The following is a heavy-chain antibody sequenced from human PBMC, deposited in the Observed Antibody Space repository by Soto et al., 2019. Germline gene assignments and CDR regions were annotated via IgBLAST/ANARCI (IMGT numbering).Heavy chain of an antibody. CDR1: GGTFSTYA. CDR2: IIPMFGTA. Sequence: QVQLVQSGAEVKKPESSVKVSCKAPGGTFSTYAISWVRQAPGQGLEWMGGIIPMFGTANYAQRFKDRVTITADKSTDTVYMALSSLRSEDTAVYFRASGIQLWLRRINDGYSVWGQGTLVTVSS. V-gene: IGHV1-69*14. CDR3: ASGIQLWLRRINDGYSV. D-gene: IGHD5-18*01. J-gene: IGHJ4*02.